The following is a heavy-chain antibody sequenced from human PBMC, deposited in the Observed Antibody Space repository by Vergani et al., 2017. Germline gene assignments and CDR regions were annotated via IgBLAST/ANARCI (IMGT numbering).Heavy chain of an antibody. CDR2: ISSSSSYT. Sequence: VQLVESGGGLVKPGGSLRLSCAASGFTFSDYYMSWIRQAPGKGLEWVSYISSSSSYTNYADSVKGRFTISRDNAKNSLYLQMNSLRAEDTAVYYCARAGSSSWLRRRPHYFDYWGQGTLVTVSS. V-gene: IGHV3-11*05. J-gene: IGHJ4*02. CDR1: GFTFSDYY. CDR3: ARAGSSSWLRRRPHYFDY. D-gene: IGHD6-13*01.